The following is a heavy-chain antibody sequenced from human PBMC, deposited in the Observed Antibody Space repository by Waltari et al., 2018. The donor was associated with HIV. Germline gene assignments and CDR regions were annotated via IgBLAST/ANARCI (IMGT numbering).Heavy chain of an antibody. CDR1: GGSISSYY. CDR3: AAAGSWLPWFDP. D-gene: IGHD1-26*01. V-gene: IGHV4-59*01. CDR2: IYYSGST. Sequence: QVQLQESGPGLVKPSETLSLTCTVSGGSISSYYWSWIRQPPGKGLEWIGYIYYSGSTNSNPSFKRRVTISVDTSKNQFSLKLSSVTVADTAVYYCAAAGSWLPWFDPWGQGTLVTVSS. J-gene: IGHJ5*02.